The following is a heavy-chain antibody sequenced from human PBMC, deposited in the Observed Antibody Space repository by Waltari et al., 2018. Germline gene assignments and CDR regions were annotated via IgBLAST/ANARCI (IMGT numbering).Heavy chain of an antibody. D-gene: IGHD2-2*01. V-gene: IGHV4-34*01. CDR1: GGSFSGYY. CDR2: INHSGST. CDR3: ARRMVPAAKRTRYYFDY. J-gene: IGHJ4*02. Sequence: QVQLQQWGAGLLKPSETLSLTCAVYGGSFSGYYWSWIRQPPGKGLEWIGEINHSGSTNYSPSLKSRVTISVDTSKNQFSLKLSSVTAADTAVYYCARRMVPAAKRTRYYFDYWGQGTLVTVSS.